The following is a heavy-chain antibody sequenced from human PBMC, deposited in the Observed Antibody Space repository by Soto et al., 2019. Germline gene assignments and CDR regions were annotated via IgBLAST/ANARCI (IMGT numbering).Heavy chain of an antibody. CDR1: GFTFGDYA. CDR2: IRSKAYGGTT. J-gene: IGHJ4*02. Sequence: VRLSCTASGFTFGDYAMSWFRQAPGKGLEWVGFIRSKAYGGTTEYAASVKGRFTISRDDSKSIAYLQMNSLKTEDTAVYYCTREQIVGATIYPADYWGQGTLVTVSS. CDR3: TREQIVGATIYPADY. V-gene: IGHV3-49*03. D-gene: IGHD1-26*01.